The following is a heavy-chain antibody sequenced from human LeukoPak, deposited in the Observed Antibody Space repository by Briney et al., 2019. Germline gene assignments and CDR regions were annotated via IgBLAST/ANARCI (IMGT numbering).Heavy chain of an antibody. J-gene: IGHJ5*02. CDR3: ARYQAGFWSGEQNWLDP. V-gene: IGHV1-18*01. Sequence: ASVKVSCKASGYTFTSYGISWVRQAPGQGLEWMGWISAYNGNTNYAQKLQGRVTMTTDTSTSTAYMELRSLRSDDTAVYYCARYQAGFWSGEQNWLDPWGQGTLVYVSS. D-gene: IGHD3-3*01. CDR1: GYTFTSYG. CDR2: ISAYNGNT.